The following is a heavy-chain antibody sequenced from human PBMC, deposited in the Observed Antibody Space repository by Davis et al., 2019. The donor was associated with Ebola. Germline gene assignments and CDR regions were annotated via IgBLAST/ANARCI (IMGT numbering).Heavy chain of an antibody. Sequence: GGSLRLSCEASGFSFSTYGMQWVRQAPGKGLEWVAVIWYDGSNEDYADSVRGRFTISRDNAKNSVYLQMNSLRDEDTAVYYCARDVIVVVPAAILSNYYYYYGMDVWGQGTTVTVSS. J-gene: IGHJ6*02. D-gene: IGHD2-2*01. CDR3: ARDVIVVVPAAILSNYYYYYGMDV. CDR1: GFSFSTYG. V-gene: IGHV3-33*01. CDR2: IWYDGSNE.